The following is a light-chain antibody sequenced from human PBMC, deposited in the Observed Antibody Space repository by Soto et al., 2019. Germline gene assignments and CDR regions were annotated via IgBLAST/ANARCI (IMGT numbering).Light chain of an antibody. CDR2: DAS. Sequence: EIVLTQSPATLSLSPGERATLSCRASQSVSSYLAWYQQEPGQAPRLLIYDASNRATGIPARFSGSGSGTDFTLTITSLEPEAFAVYYCQRRSNWPLTFGGGTKVEIK. J-gene: IGKJ4*02. CDR3: QRRSNWPLT. CDR1: QSVSSY. V-gene: IGKV3-11*01.